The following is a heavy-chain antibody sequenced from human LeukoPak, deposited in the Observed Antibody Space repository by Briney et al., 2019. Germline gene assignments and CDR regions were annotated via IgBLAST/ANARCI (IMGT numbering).Heavy chain of an antibody. V-gene: IGHV3-21*01. J-gene: IGHJ4*02. CDR2: ISSSSSYI. CDR3: ARGNGYSYMERVDY. CDR1: GFTFSSYS. Sequence: PGGSLRLSCAASGFTFSSYSMNWVRQAPGKGLEWVSSISSSSSYIYYADPVKGRFTISRDNAWNSLYLQMNSLRAEDTAVYYCARGNGYSYMERVDYWGQGTLVTVSS. D-gene: IGHD5-18*01.